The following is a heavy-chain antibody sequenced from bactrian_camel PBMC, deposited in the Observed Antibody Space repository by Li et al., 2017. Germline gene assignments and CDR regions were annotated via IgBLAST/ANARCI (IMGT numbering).Heavy chain of an antibody. J-gene: IGHJ4*01. D-gene: IGHD4*01. CDR3: ATHLPGDFSDYARVGGEYAY. CDR2: IDIDGST. V-gene: IGHV3S55*01. CDR1: GYTYSSCR. Sequence: VQLVESGGGSVQAGGSLTLACSASGYTYSSCRMGWYRQAPGKERESISTIDIDGSTYHTDSVRGRFTVSRDNAKNTVYLQMDSLKPDDTAVYYCATHLPGDFSDYARVGGEYAYWGRGTQVTVS.